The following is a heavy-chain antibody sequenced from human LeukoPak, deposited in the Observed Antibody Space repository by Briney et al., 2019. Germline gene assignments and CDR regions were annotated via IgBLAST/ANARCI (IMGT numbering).Heavy chain of an antibody. Sequence: GESLKISCKGSGSGYSFANFWIAWVRQMPGKGLEWMGIIHPGDSDTRYSPSFEGQVTISVDKSVNTAYLQWSSLRASDTAIYFCARRSGSYFNFWGQGTQVIVSS. CDR1: GYSFANFW. D-gene: IGHD1-26*01. V-gene: IGHV5-51*01. J-gene: IGHJ4*02. CDR2: IHPGDSDT. CDR3: ARRSGSYFNF.